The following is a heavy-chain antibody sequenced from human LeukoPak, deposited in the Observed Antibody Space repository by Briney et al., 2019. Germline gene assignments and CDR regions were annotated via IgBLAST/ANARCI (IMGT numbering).Heavy chain of an antibody. CDR1: GYTFTGYY. D-gene: IGHD1-26*01. V-gene: IGHV1-2*02. J-gene: IGHJ5*02. CDR2: INPNSGGT. Sequence: GASVKVSCKASGYTFTGYYMHWVRQAPGQGLEWMGWINPNSGGTNYAQKFQGRVTMTRGTSISTAYMELSRLRSDDTAVYYCARTPRYSGSYLPVNWFDPWGQGTLVTVSS. CDR3: ARTPRYSGSYLPVNWFDP.